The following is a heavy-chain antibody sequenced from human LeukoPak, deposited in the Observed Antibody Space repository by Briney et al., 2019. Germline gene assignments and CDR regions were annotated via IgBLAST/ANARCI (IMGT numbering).Heavy chain of an antibody. CDR2: INPNTGDI. V-gene: IGHV1-2*02. CDR1: GYNFTGYY. D-gene: IGHD6-13*01. J-gene: IGHJ6*02. Sequence: ASVKVSCKTSGYNFTGYYIHWVRQAPGQGLEWLGWINPNTGDINYAQKFQGRVTTTRDTSISTAYMELSSLRSDDTAVYYCARDVSSVATAAPGHWGVDVWGQGTTVTVSS. CDR3: ARDVSSVATAAPGHWGVDV.